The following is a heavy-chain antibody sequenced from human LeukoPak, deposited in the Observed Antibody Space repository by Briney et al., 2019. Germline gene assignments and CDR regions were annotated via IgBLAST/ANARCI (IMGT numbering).Heavy chain of an antibody. V-gene: IGHV3-30*18. CDR1: GFTFSSYG. Sequence: GGSLRLSCAASGFTFSSYGMHWVRQAPGKGLGWVAVISNDGSKKYYADSVKGRFTISRDNSKNTLSLQVSSLRTEDTAVYYCAKDRYSYAFEYSDSWGQGTLVTVPS. CDR3: AKDRYSYAFEYSDS. D-gene: IGHD5-18*01. CDR2: ISNDGSKK. J-gene: IGHJ4*02.